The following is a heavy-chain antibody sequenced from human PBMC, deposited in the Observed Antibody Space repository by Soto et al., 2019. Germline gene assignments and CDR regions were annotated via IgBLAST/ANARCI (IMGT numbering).Heavy chain of an antibody. CDR2: LYYRGAT. CDR1: GGSIRNTNYH. V-gene: IGHV4-39*01. D-gene: IGHD3-16*01. CDR3: FGVLAATFDY. J-gene: IGHJ4*01. Sequence: SSETLSLTCSVSGGSIRNTNYHWGWIRQPPGKGLEWIGTLYYRGATDYNPSLKSRVTISVDTSKNQLSLNLSSVTAADTAVYYCFGVLAATFDYWGQGTLVTFSS.